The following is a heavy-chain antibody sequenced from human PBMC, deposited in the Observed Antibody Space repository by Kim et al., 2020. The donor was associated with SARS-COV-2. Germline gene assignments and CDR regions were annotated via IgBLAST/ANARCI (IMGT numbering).Heavy chain of an antibody. CDR1: GFTFSSYS. CDR2: ISSSSSTI. J-gene: IGHJ4*02. V-gene: IGHV3-48*02. Sequence: GGSLRLSCAASGFTFSSYSMNWVRQAPGKGLEWVSYISSSSSTIYYADSVKGRFTISRDNAKNSLYLQMNSLRDEDTAVYYCARGSDYGGKWGLDYWGQGTLVTVSS. D-gene: IGHD4-17*01. CDR3: ARGSDYGGKWGLDY.